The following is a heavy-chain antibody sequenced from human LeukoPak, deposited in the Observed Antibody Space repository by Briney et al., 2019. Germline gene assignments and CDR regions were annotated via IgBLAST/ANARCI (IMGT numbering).Heavy chain of an antibody. CDR2: LNPSGGSS. CDR3: ASVYKHGMDV. D-gene: IGHD5-24*01. CDR1: GYTVTSYY. J-gene: IGHJ6*02. V-gene: IGHV1-46*01. Sequence: APVEVSCKASGYTVTSYYMHWVRQAPGQGLEWMAILNPSGGSSNYAQKFQGRATLTRATSTGTVYMELSSLRSEDTAVYYCASVYKHGMDVWGQGTTVIVSS.